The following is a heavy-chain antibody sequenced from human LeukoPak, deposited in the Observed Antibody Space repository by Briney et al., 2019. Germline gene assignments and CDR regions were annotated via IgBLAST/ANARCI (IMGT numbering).Heavy chain of an antibody. CDR3: ASSAGAGGYYYYGMDV. CDR2: INHSGST. D-gene: IGHD1-26*01. V-gene: IGHV4-34*01. J-gene: IGHJ6*02. Sequence: PSETLSLTCAVYGGSFSGYYWSWIRQPPGKGLELIGEINHSGSTNYNPSLKSRVTISVDTSKNQFSLKLSSVTAADTAVYYCASSAGAGGYYYYGMDVWGQGTTVTVSS. CDR1: GGSFSGYY.